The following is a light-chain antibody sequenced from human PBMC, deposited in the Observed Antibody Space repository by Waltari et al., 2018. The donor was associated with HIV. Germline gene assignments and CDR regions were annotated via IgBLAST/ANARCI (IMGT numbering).Light chain of an antibody. V-gene: IGLV2-23*02. Sequence: QSALTQPASVSGSPGQSITISCTGTSSNVGSDDLVSWYQHPGEAPKLIIYEVTKRPSGVSNRFSGSKSGNTASLTISGLQAEDEADYYCCSCPRSGIRYVFGTGTKVTVL. J-gene: IGLJ1*01. CDR1: SSNVGSDDL. CDR2: EVT. CDR3: CSCPRSGIRYV.